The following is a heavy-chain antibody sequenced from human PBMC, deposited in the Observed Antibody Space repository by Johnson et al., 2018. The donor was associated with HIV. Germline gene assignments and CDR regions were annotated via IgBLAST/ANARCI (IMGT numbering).Heavy chain of an antibody. Sequence: VQLVESGGGVVQPGRSLRLSCAASGFTVSSNYMSWVRQAPGKGLAWVSVIYSGGSTIYYADPVKGRFNISRDNAKNSLYLQMNSLTSEDTAVYYCARDVGSGPAFDIWGQGTMVTVSS. J-gene: IGHJ3*02. CDR1: GFTVSSNY. V-gene: IGHV3-66*01. CDR2: IYSGGSTI. D-gene: IGHD2-15*01. CDR3: ARDVGSGPAFDI.